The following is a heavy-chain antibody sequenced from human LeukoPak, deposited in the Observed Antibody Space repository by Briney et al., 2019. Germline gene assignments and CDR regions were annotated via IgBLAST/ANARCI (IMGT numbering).Heavy chain of an antibody. J-gene: IGHJ3*02. V-gene: IGHV4-39*07. Sequence: SETLSLTCTVSGGSISSSSYYWGWIRQPPGKGLEWIGSIYYSGSTYYNPSLKSRVTISVDTSKNQFSLKLSSVTAADTAVYYCAGVVVAANDAFDIWGQGTMVTVSS. CDR3: AGVVVAANDAFDI. CDR2: IYYSGST. CDR1: GGSISSSSYY. D-gene: IGHD2-15*01.